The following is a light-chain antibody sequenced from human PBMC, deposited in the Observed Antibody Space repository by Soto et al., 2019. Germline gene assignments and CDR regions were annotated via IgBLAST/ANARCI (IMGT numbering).Light chain of an antibody. CDR2: DAS. Sequence: EIVMTQSPATLSVSPGERASLSCRASQSVGSKLAWYQHKPAQAPRLLIYDASTRATGFPARFIGSGSGTDFTLTISSLQPEDFAVYYCQQYNNWPPFTFGPGTKVDIK. J-gene: IGKJ3*01. CDR3: QQYNNWPPFT. CDR1: QSVGSK. V-gene: IGKV3-15*01.